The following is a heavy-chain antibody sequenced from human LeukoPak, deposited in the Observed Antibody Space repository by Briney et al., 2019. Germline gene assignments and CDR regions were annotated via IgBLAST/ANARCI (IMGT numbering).Heavy chain of an antibody. CDR3: ARDLVDTAMWEFDY. D-gene: IGHD5-18*01. CDR1: GYTFTGYI. V-gene: IGHV1-2*02. Sequence: ASVKVSCKASGYTFTGYIMHWVRQAPGQGLEWMGWINPNSGDTKYTQKFQGRLTLTRDTSISTAYMELNRLRSDDTAVYYCARDLVDTAMWEFDYWGQGTLVTVSS. J-gene: IGHJ4*02. CDR2: INPNSGDT.